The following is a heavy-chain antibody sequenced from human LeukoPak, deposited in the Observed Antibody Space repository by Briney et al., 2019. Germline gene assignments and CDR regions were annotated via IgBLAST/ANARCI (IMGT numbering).Heavy chain of an antibody. D-gene: IGHD6-13*01. Sequence: TSETLSLTCTVSGGSISSYYWSWIRQPPGKGLEWIGEINHSGSTNYNPSLKSRVTISVDTSKNQFSLKLSSVTAADTAVYYCARAPYSSSWLDYWGQGTLVTVSS. J-gene: IGHJ4*02. CDR2: INHSGST. CDR1: GGSISSYY. CDR3: ARAPYSSSWLDY. V-gene: IGHV4-34*01.